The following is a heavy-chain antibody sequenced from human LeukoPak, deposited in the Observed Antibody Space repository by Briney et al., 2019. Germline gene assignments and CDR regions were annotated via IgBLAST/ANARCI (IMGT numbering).Heavy chain of an antibody. CDR3: ARDATIAAAGTFDY. D-gene: IGHD6-13*01. V-gene: IGHV4-30-2*01. J-gene: IGHJ4*02. CDR2: IYHSGST. CDR1: GGSISSGGYY. Sequence: SETLSLTCTVSGGSISSGGYYWSWIRQPPGKGLEWIGYIYHSGSTYYNPSLKSRVTISVDRSKNQFSLKLSSVTAADTAVYYCARDATIAAAGTFDYWGQGTLVTVSS.